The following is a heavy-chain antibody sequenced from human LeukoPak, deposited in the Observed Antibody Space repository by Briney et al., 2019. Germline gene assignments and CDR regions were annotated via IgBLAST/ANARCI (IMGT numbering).Heavy chain of an antibody. CDR1: GGSISSYY. Sequence: SETLSLTCTVSGGSISSYYWSWIRQPPGRGLEWIGYIYYSGSTNYNPSLESRVTISVDTSKNQFSLKLSSVTAADTAVYYCARGRKGWFDPWGQGTLVTVSS. CDR3: ARGRKGWFDP. J-gene: IGHJ5*02. CDR2: IYYSGST. D-gene: IGHD1-14*01. V-gene: IGHV4-59*01.